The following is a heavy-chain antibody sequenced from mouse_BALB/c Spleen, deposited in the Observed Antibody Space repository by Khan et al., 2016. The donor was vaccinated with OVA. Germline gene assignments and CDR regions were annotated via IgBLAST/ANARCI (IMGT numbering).Heavy chain of an antibody. Sequence: EVKLVESGGGLVQPGGSLTLSCATSGFTFSDYYMYWVRQTPEKRLEWVAYISNGGGSTYYPATVKGRFTISRDNAKNTLYLQMSRLKSEDTAMYDCARVDGNYAMDYWGQGTSVTVAS. CDR2: ISNGGGST. CDR1: GFTFSDYY. CDR3: ARVDGNYAMDY. J-gene: IGHJ4*01. V-gene: IGHV5-12*02. D-gene: IGHD2-1*01.